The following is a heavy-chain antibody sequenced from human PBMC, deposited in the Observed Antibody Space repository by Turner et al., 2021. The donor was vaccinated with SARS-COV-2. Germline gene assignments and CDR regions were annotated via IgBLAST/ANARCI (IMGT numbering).Heavy chain of an antibody. J-gene: IGHJ6*02. CDR1: GSTLSSYS. D-gene: IGHD3-3*01. Sequence: EVQVVESGGGLVKPGGSLRLSCAASGSTLSSYSMNWVRHAPGKGLEWVSTISSRSSYIYYADSVKCRFTISRDNVKNSLYLQMNSLRAEDTAVYYCARDYYDFWSGYYSYQYGMDVWGQGTAVTVSS. V-gene: IGHV3-21*01. CDR3: ARDYYDFWSGYYSYQYGMDV. CDR2: ISSRSSYI.